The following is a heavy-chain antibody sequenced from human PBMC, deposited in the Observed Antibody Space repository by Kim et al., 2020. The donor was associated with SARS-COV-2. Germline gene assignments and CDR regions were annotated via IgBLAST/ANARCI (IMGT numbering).Heavy chain of an antibody. J-gene: IGHJ4*02. CDR3: ASHRGGCLSDY. CDR2: ISADGINT. CDR1: GFTLNNYW. D-gene: IGHD6-19*01. V-gene: IGHV3-74*01. Sequence: GGSLRLSCAVSGFTLNNYWMHWVRQVPGKGLEWLSRISADGINTVYADSVKGRFTISRDTAKNTVYLQMNSLRGEDTAVYYCASHRGGCLSDYWGQGTLVTVSS.